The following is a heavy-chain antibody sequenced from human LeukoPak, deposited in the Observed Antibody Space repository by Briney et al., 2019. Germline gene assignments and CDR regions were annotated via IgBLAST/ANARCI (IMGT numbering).Heavy chain of an antibody. CDR1: GFAFSNFA. Sequence: PGGSLTLSCAASGFAFSNFAMSWVRQAQGKGLEWVSAMSGSGYYTYYVESVKGRFTISRDNSKNTLYLHMNSLRADDTAVYYCAKMEGQRLYDYCMDVWGRGTTVTVSS. J-gene: IGHJ6*03. D-gene: IGHD3-3*01. CDR3: AKMEGQRLYDYCMDV. V-gene: IGHV3-23*01. CDR2: MSGSGYYT.